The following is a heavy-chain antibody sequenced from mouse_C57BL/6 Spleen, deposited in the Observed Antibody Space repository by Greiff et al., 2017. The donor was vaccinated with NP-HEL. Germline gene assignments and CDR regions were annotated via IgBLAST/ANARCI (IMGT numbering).Heavy chain of an antibody. D-gene: IGHD3-2*02. CDR3: AREDSSGYGAWFAY. CDR1: GYTFTDYN. Sequence: EVQLQQSGPELVKPGASVKMSCKASGYTFTDYNMHWVKQSHGKSLEWIGYINPNNGGTSYNQKFKGKATLTVNKSSSTAYMELRSLTSEESAVYYCAREDSSGYGAWFAYWGQGTLVTVSA. J-gene: IGHJ3*01. V-gene: IGHV1-22*01. CDR2: INPNNGGT.